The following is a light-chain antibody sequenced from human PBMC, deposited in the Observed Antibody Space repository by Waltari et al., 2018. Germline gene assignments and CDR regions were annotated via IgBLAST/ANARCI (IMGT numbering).Light chain of an antibody. V-gene: IGKV2-40*01. J-gene: IGKJ4*01. CDR3: MQRLEFPLT. CDR2: IVS. Sequence: DIVLTQTPLSLPVTPGEPAFISCTSSQSLFDSDDGNTYLDWYLQKPGQSPQLLIYIVSYRASGVPDRFSGSGSDTDFTLKISRVEAEDVGVYCMQRLEFPLTFGGGTKVEIK. CDR1: QSLFDSDDGNTY.